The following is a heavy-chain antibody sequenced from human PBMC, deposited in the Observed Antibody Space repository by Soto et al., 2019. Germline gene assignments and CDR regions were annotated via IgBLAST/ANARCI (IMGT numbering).Heavy chain of an antibody. CDR1: GFTFTSSA. D-gene: IGHD3-22*01. CDR2: IVVGSGNT. V-gene: IGHV1-58*01. Sequence: SVKVSCKASGFTFTSSAVQWVRQARGQRLEWIGWIVVGSGNTNYAQKFQERVTITRDMSTSTAYMELSSLRPEDTAVYYCAARNDSSGYYYYYGMDVWGQGTTVTVSS. J-gene: IGHJ6*02. CDR3: AARNDSSGYYYYYGMDV.